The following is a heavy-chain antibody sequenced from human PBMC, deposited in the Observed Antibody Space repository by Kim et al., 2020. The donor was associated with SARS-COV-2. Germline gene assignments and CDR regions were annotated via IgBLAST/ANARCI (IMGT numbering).Heavy chain of an antibody. V-gene: IGHV3-7*01. J-gene: IGHJ4*02. CDR2: K. D-gene: IGHD2-15*01. CDR3: ARDFAGGHYCDY. Sequence: KYYVDSVKARFTISRDNVENSLYLQRNRLSGEDMAVYYCARDFAGGHYCDYWGQGTRVTVSS.